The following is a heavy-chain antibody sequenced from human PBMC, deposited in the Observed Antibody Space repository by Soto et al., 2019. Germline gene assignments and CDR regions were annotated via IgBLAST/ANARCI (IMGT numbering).Heavy chain of an antibody. J-gene: IGHJ6*02. D-gene: IGHD3-3*01. CDR2: INHSGST. V-gene: IGHV4-34*01. CDR3: ARGRFLVCLSRYYYYYYGMDF. CDR1: GGSFSGYY. Sequence: SETLSLTCAVYGGSFSGYYWSWIRQPPGKGLEWIGEINHSGSTNYNPSLKSRGTISVATSKNQFSLKLSSVTAADTAVYYCARGRFLVCLSRYYYYYYGMDFWGQGTTVTVSS.